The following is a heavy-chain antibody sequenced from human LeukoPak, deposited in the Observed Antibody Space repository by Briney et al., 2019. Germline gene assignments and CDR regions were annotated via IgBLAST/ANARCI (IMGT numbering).Heavy chain of an antibody. CDR3: ARVGLGATLDY. V-gene: IGHV4-31*03. Sequence: SQTLSLTCTVSGGSISSGGYYWSWIRQHPGKGLEWIGYIYHSGTTYYNPSLKSRVTISVDTSKNQFSPKPSSVTAADTAVYFCARVGLGATLDYWGQGTLVTVSS. D-gene: IGHD1-26*01. CDR2: IYHSGTT. J-gene: IGHJ4*02. CDR1: GGSISSGGYY.